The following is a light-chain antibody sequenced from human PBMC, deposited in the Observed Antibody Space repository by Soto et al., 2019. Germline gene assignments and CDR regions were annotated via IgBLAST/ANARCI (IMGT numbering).Light chain of an antibody. J-gene: IGKJ4*01. CDR1: QGSVKY. Sequence: DIQMTQSPSAMSASVGDRVTITCCASQGSVKYFAWFQQKPGKAPKRLIYEASSLQSGVPARFSGSGSGTEFTLTISSLQREDSAVYYCRQHDSYPLTFGGGTKVEIK. CDR2: EAS. CDR3: RQHDSYPLT. V-gene: IGKV1-17*03.